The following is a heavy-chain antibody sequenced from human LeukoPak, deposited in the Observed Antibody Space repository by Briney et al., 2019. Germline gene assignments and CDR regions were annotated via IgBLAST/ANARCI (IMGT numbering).Heavy chain of an antibody. CDR2: ISDGSTYI. Sequence: GGSLRLSCEASGFTFSSHSMNWVRQAPGKGLEWVSSISDGSTYIHYADSVKGRFTISRDDAKNSLFLHMDSLRAEDAAVYYRARDTFDKIWQSYGKGHDYWGQGTLVTVSS. D-gene: IGHD3-9*01. CDR3: ARDTFDKIWQSYGKGHDY. J-gene: IGHJ4*02. V-gene: IGHV3-21*01. CDR1: GFTFSSHS.